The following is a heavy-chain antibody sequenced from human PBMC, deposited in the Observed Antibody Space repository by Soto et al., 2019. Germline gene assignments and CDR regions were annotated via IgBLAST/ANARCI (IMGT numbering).Heavy chain of an antibody. Sequence: SETLSLTCTVSGGSISSYYSSWIRQPPGKGLEWIGYIYYSGSTNYNPSLKSRVTISVDTSKNQFSLKLSSVTAADTAVYYCARDRADFWSGYIGWFDPWGQGTLVTVS. D-gene: IGHD3-3*01. V-gene: IGHV4-59*01. CDR1: GGSISSYY. CDR3: ARDRADFWSGYIGWFDP. J-gene: IGHJ5*02. CDR2: IYYSGST.